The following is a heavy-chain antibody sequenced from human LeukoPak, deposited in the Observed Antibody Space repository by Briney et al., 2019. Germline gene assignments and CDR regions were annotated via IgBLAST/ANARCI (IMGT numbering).Heavy chain of an antibody. V-gene: IGHV4-59*01. CDR1: GGSISRYY. J-gene: IGHJ3*02. Sequence: SETLSLTCTVSGGSISRYYWSWIRQPPGKGLEWIGYIYYSGSTNYNPSLKSRVTISVDTSKNQFSLKLSSVTAADTAVYYCARVRSYCSGGSDWDAFDIWGQGTMVTVSS. CDR3: ARVRSYCSGGSDWDAFDI. CDR2: IYYSGST. D-gene: IGHD2-15*01.